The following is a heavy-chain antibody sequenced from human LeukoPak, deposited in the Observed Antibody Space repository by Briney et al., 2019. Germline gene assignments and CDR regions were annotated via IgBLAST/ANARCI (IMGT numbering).Heavy chain of an antibody. Sequence: SVKVSCKASGGTFSSYAISWVRQAPGQGVEWMGGIIPIFGTANYEQKFQGRVTITADESTSTAYMELSSLRSEDTAVYYCARAPRWELPFDYWGQGTLVTVSS. D-gene: IGHD2-15*01. V-gene: IGHV1-69*01. CDR2: IIPIFGTA. J-gene: IGHJ4*02. CDR3: ARAPRWELPFDY. CDR1: GGTFSSYA.